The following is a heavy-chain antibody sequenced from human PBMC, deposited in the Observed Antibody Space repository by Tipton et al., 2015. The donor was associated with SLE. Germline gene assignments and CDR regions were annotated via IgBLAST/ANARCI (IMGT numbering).Heavy chain of an antibody. Sequence: QSGPEVKKPGASVKVSCKASGYTFTSYGISWVRQAPGQGLEWMGWISAYNGNTNYAQKLQCRVTITRDTSASTAYMELSSLRSEDAAVSYCVRAATRGFSYVSSCFDYWGQGSLVTVSS. V-gene: IGHV1-18*01. CDR3: VRAATRGFSYVSSCFDY. CDR2: ISAYNGNT. D-gene: IGHD5-18*01. J-gene: IGHJ4*02. CDR1: GYTFTSYG.